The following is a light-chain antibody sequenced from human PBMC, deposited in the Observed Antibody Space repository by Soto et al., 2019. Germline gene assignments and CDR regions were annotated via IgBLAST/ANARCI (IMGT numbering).Light chain of an antibody. V-gene: IGLV2-14*01. Sequence: QSALTQPASLSGSPGQSITISCTGTSSDIGGYKYVSWYQQHPGKAPKLMIYDVSNRPSGVSNRFSGSKSGNTATLTISGLQDEDEAEYYCSSYTGGSTYVFGTGTKVTVL. J-gene: IGLJ1*01. CDR3: SSYTGGSTYV. CDR1: SSDIGGYKY. CDR2: DVS.